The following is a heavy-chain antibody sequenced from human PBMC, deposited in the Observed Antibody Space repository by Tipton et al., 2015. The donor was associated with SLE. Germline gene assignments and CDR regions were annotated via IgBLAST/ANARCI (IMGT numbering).Heavy chain of an antibody. CDR2: MSYSGST. CDR1: GGSISSDDYY. D-gene: IGHD5/OR15-5a*01. J-gene: IGHJ3*02. V-gene: IGHV4-31*02. CDR3: AGVSRDAFEI. Sequence: LRLSCSVSGGSISSDDYYWTWIRQHPGKGLEWIGHMSYSGSTYYNPSLKSRVTISVDTSKNQFSLKLSSVTAADTAVYYCAGVSRDAFEIWGQGTMVTGSS.